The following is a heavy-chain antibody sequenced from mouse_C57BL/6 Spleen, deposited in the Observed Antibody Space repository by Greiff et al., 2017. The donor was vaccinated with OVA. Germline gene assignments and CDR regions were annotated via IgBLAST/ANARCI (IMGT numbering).Heavy chain of an antibody. V-gene: IGHV15-2*01. D-gene: IGHD1-1*01. CDR2: ILPSIGRT. CDR1: DSEVFPIAY. CDR3: ARGINYYGSSPFWYFDV. Sequence: QVQLKESGSELRSPGSSVKLSCKDFDSEVFPIAYMSWVRQKPGHGFEWIGGILPSIGRTIYGEKFEDKATLDADTLSNTAYLELNSLTSEDSAIYYCARGINYYGSSPFWYFDVWVTGTTVTVSS. J-gene: IGHJ1*03.